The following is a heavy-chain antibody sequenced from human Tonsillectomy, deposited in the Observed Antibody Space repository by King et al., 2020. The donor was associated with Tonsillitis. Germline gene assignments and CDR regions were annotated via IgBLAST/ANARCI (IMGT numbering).Heavy chain of an antibody. V-gene: IGHV3-33*08. Sequence: VQLVESGGGVAQPGRSLRLSCASSGFTFRSYGMHWVRPAPGKGMEWVALIWYDGSNKYYADSVKGRFTISRDNSKNTLYLQMDSLRAEDTAVYYCARSIGPAATDSYFDYWGQGTLVSVSS. CDR3: ARSIGPAATDSYFDY. J-gene: IGHJ4*02. CDR1: GFTFRSYG. CDR2: IWYDGSNK. D-gene: IGHD2-2*01.